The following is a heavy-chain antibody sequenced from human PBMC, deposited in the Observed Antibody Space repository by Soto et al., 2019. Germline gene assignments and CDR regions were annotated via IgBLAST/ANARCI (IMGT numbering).Heavy chain of an antibody. CDR1: GGSISSYY. D-gene: IGHD2-2*01. CDR2: IYYSGST. CDR3: ARDHQVVPAAMPRSYWYFDL. J-gene: IGHJ2*01. Sequence: ASETLSLTCTVSGGSISSYYWSWIRQPPGKGLEWIGYIYYSGSTNYNPSLKSRVTISVDTSKNQFSLKLSSVTAADTAVYYCARDHQVVPAAMPRSYWYFDLWGRGTLVTVSS. V-gene: IGHV4-59*01.